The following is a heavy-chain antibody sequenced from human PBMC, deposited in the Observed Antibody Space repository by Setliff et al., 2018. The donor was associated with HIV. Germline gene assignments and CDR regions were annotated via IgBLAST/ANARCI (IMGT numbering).Heavy chain of an antibody. V-gene: IGHV4-59*01. D-gene: IGHD2-15*01. J-gene: IGHJ3*02. CDR2: IYYSGST. CDR3: ARNPCSGGSCPDAFDI. CDR1: GGSISSYY. Sequence: PSETLSLTCTVSGGSISSYYWSWIRQPPGKGLEWIGYIYYSGSTNYNPSLKSRVTISVDTSKNQFSLKLSSVTAAETAVYYCARNPCSGGSCPDAFDIWGQGTMVTVSS.